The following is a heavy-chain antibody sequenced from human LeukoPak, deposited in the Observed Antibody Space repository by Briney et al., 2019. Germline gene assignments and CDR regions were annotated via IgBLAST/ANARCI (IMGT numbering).Heavy chain of an antibody. CDR2: IYYSGST. CDR3: ARDLGYYDSSGSDAGGY. Sequence: SQTLSLTCTVSGGSISSGDYYWSWIRQPPGKGLEWIGYIYYSGSTYYNPSLKSRVTISVDTSKNQVSLRLSSVTAAGTAVYDCARDLGYYDSSGSDAGGYWGQGTLVTVSS. V-gene: IGHV4-30-4*08. CDR1: GGSISSGDYY. D-gene: IGHD3-22*01. J-gene: IGHJ4*02.